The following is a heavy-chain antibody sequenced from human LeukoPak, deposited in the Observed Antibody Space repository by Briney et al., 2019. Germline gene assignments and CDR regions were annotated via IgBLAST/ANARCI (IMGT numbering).Heavy chain of an antibody. J-gene: IGHJ5*02. D-gene: IGHD3-16*01. CDR2: INHSGGT. V-gene: IGHV4-34*01. CDR1: GGSFSGYY. Sequence: PSETLSLTCAVYGGSFSGYYWSWLRQPPGKGLEWIGEINHSGGTYYNPSLKSRVTISVDTSKNQFSLKLSSVTAADTAVYYCARDFSGEWEQVTGWWLDPWGQGTLVIVSS. CDR3: ARDFSGEWEQVTGWWLDP.